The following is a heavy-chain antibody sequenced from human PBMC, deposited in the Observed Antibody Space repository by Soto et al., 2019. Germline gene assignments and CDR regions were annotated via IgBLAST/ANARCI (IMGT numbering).Heavy chain of an antibody. CDR1: GFTFSSYW. D-gene: IGHD3-10*01. V-gene: IGHV3-74*01. J-gene: IGHJ6*02. CDR2: INSDGSST. Sequence: GGSLRLSCAASGFTFSSYWMHWVRQAPGKGLVWVSRINSDGSSTSYAASVKGRFTISRDNAKNTLYLQMNSLRAEDTAVYYCARGQRGLLWFGDFSGIEYYGMDVWGQGTTVTVSS. CDR3: ARGQRGLLWFGDFSGIEYYGMDV.